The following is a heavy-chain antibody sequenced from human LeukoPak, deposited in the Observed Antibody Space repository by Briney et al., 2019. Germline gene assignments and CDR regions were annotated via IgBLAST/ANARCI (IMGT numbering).Heavy chain of an antibody. D-gene: IGHD6-13*01. J-gene: IGHJ5*02. CDR3: AVHMAAAGREDWFDP. CDR2: INHGGST. V-gene: IGHV4-34*01. Sequence: SETLSLTCAVYGGSFSGYYWSWIRQPPGKGLEWIGEINHGGSTNYNPSLKSRVTISVDTSKNQFSLKLSSVTAADTAVYYCAVHMAAAGREDWFDPWGQGTLVTVSS. CDR1: GGSFSGYY.